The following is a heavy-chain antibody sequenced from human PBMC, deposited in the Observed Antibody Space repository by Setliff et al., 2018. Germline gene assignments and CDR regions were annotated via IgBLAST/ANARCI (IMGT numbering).Heavy chain of an antibody. D-gene: IGHD2-2*01. CDR3: ARDASFGFDV. J-gene: IGHJ6*02. CDR2: IYYSGGA. V-gene: IGHV4-59*01. CDR1: GDSINHFF. Sequence: ETLSLPCSVSGDSINHFFWTWVRLSPGKGLEWIGYIYYSGGATYNPSLRGRASIAIGASKAHFSLDLRTVTTADTAVYYCARDASFGFDVWGPGITVTVSS.